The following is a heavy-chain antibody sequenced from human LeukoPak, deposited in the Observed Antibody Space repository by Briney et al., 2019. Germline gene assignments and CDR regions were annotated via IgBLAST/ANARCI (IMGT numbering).Heavy chain of an antibody. CDR3: AIGGGYCSSTSCYYYYMDD. CDR1: GGTFNTYS. Sequence: GASVKVSCKASGGTFNTYSINWVRQAPGQGLEWMGGFIPVLGTSNYAQKFQGRVTITEDESTSTAYMELSSVRSEDTAVYYCAIGGGYCSSTSCYYYYMDDWGKGTTVTVSS. CDR2: FIPVLGTS. J-gene: IGHJ6*03. D-gene: IGHD2-2*01. V-gene: IGHV1-69*13.